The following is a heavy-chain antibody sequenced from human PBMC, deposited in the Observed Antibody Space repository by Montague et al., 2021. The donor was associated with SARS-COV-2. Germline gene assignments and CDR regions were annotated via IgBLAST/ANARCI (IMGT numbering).Heavy chain of an antibody. J-gene: IGHJ5*02. V-gene: IGHV4-59*08. D-gene: IGHD1-26*01. CDR3: ARHHRIGADWFGP. Sequence: SETLSLTCTVSGGPISQYYWSWIRQLPGKGLEWIGYIHSSGTTDYNPSLKSRVTISLDTSKKQISLMLRSVSAADTAIYSCARHHRIGADWFGPWGWGTLVTVSS. CDR2: IHSSGTT. CDR1: GGPISQYY.